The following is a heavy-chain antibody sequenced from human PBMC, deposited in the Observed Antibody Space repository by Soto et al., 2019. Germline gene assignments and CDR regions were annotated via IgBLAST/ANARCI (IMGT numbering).Heavy chain of an antibody. CDR2: ISAYTDDP. CDR1: GNTFTNFG. Sequence: ASVKVSCKASGNTFTNFGVTWVRQAPGQGLEWMGWISAYTDDPNYAQKFQGRVTMTIDTSTSTAYLDLRSLTSDDTAVYYCARVIPGAEAWFDPWGQGTLVTVSS. CDR3: ARVIPGAEAWFDP. D-gene: IGHD2-2*01. J-gene: IGHJ5*02. V-gene: IGHV1-18*01.